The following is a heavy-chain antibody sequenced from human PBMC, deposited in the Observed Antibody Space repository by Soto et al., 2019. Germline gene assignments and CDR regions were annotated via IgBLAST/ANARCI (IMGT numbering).Heavy chain of an antibody. CDR2: INHSGST. CDR1: GGSFSGYY. J-gene: IGHJ4*02. V-gene: IGHV4-34*01. Sequence: SETLSLTCAVYGGSFSGYYWSWIRQPPGKGLEWIGEINHSGSTNYNPSLKSRVTISVDTSKNQFSLKLGSVTAADTAVYYCAGSRGRGYCSGGSCLLAFDYWGQGTLVTVSS. CDR3: AGSRGRGYCSGGSCLLAFDY. D-gene: IGHD2-15*01.